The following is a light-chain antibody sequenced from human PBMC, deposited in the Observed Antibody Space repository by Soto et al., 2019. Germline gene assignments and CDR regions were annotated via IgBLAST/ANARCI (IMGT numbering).Light chain of an antibody. Sequence: EIVLTQSPGTLSLSPGERATLSCRASQSVSSSFLAWYQQKPGQAPRLLIYGASSRATGIPDSFNGSRSGTDFTLTISRLEPEDVAVYYCQQYGSSPLTFGGGTKVEIK. CDR3: QQYGSSPLT. CDR2: GAS. J-gene: IGKJ4*01. CDR1: QSVSSSF. V-gene: IGKV3-20*01.